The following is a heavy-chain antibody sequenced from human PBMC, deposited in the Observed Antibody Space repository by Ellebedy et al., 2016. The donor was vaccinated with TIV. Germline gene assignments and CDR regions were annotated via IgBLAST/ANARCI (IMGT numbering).Heavy chain of an antibody. D-gene: IGHD6-19*01. CDR2: IYYSGST. V-gene: IGHV4-59*12. CDR1: GGSISSYY. J-gene: IGHJ4*02. CDR3: ARGTSSGYFDY. Sequence: MPSETLSLTCTVSGGSISSYYWSRIRQPPGKGLEWIGYIYYSGSTNYNPSLKSRVTISVDTSKNQFSLKLSSVTAEDTAVYYCARGTSSGYFDYWGQGTLVTVSS.